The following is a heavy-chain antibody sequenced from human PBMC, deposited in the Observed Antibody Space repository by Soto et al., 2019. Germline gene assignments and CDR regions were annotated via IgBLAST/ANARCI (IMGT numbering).Heavy chain of an antibody. V-gene: IGHV3-21*01. J-gene: IGHJ4*02. Sequence: GGSLRLSCAASGFTFSSYSMNWVRQAPGKGLEWVSSISSSSSYIYYADSVKGRFTISRDNAKNSLYLQMNSLRAEDTAVYYCARESEDLTSNFDYWGQGALVTVSS. CDR1: GFTFSSYS. CDR2: ISSSSSYI. CDR3: ARESEDLTSNFDY.